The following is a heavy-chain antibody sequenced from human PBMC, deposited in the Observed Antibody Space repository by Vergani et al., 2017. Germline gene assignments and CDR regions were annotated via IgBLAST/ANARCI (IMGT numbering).Heavy chain of an antibody. CDR3: ARLNDFWSGYPTAFDI. D-gene: IGHD3-3*01. CDR1: GYSFSNYW. V-gene: IGHV5-51*01. Sequence: EVQLVQSGAEVKKPGESLKISCKGSGYSFSNYWIAWVRQMPGKGLEWMGIIYPADSDTTYRPSFQGQVTFSGDKSISTAYLQWSSVKASDTAMYYCARLNDFWSGYPTAFDIWGQGTMVTVSS. J-gene: IGHJ3*02. CDR2: IYPADSDT.